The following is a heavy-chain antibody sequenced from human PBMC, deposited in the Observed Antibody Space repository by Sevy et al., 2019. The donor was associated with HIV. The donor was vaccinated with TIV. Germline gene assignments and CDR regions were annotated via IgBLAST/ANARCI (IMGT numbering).Heavy chain of an antibody. CDR3: ARGAAQWLPVDY. D-gene: IGHD6-19*01. CDR1: GFTFSDYY. J-gene: IGHJ4*02. V-gene: IGHV3-11*01. Sequence: GGSLRLSCAASGFTFSDYYMSWIRQAPGKGLEWVSSISSSGSTIYYADSVKGRFTISRDNAKNSLYLQMNSLRAEDTAAYYCARGAAQWLPVDYWGQGTLVTVSS. CDR2: ISSSGSTI.